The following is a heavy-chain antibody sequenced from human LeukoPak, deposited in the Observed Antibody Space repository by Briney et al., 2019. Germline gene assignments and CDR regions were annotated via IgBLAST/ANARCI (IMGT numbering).Heavy chain of an antibody. D-gene: IGHD4/OR15-4a*01. CDR3: ARDRISSANYPFDY. J-gene: IGHJ4*02. CDR1: GGSISSSSYY. CDR2: IHYSGNT. Sequence: SETLSLTCTVSGGSISSSSYYWGWIRQPPGKGLEWIGSIHYSGNTYYNPSLKSRVTISVDTSKNQFSLKLSSVTAADTALYFCARDRISSANYPFDYWGQGTLVTVSS. V-gene: IGHV4-39*07.